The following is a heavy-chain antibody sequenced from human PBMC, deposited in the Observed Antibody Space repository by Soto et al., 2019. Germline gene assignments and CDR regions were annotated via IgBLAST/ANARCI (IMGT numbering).Heavy chain of an antibody. CDR3: ARGPCSSTSCYAFYYYYYMDV. D-gene: IGHD2-2*01. Sequence: PSETLSLTCAVYGGSFSGYYWSWIRQPPGKGLEWIGEINHSGSANYNPPLKSRVTISVDTSKNQFSLKLSSVTAADTAVYYCARGPCSSTSCYAFYYYYYMDVWGKGTTVTVSS. J-gene: IGHJ6*03. CDR2: INHSGSA. CDR1: GGSFSGYY. V-gene: IGHV4-34*01.